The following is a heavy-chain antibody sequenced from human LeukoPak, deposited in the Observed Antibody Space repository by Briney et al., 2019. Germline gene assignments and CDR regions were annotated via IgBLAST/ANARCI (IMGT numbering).Heavy chain of an antibody. Sequence: GRSLRLSCAASGFTFSSYGMHWVRQAPGKGLEWVAVISYDGSNKYYADSVKGRFTISRDNSKNTLYLQMNSLRAEDTAVYYCARFGGSYYGSGSNYPFDYWAREPWSPSPQ. D-gene: IGHD3-10*01. J-gene: IGHJ4*02. CDR3: ARFGGSYYGSGSNYPFDY. CDR1: GFTFSSYG. CDR2: ISYDGSNK. V-gene: IGHV3-30*03.